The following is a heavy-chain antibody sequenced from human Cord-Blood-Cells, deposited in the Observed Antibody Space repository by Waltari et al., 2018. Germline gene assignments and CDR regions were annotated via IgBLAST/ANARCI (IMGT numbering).Heavy chain of an antibody. D-gene: IGHD5-12*01. CDR1: GGSFSGSY. V-gene: IGHV4-34*01. CDR3: ARGLRGDRDIVATIDY. Sequence: QVQLQPWGAGLLKPSETLSLTCAVSGGSFSGSYWSCIRQPPGKGLEWIGEINHSGSTNYNPSLKSRVTISVDTSKNQFSLKLSSVTAADTAVYYCARGLRGDRDIVATIDYWGQGTLVTVSS. J-gene: IGHJ4*02. CDR2: INHSGST.